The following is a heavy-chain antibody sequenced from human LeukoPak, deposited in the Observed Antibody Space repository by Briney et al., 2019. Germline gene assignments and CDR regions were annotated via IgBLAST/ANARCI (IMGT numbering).Heavy chain of an antibody. CDR3: TRLSTSLDYFDY. D-gene: IGHD2-2*01. V-gene: IGHV3-73*01. Sequence: GGSPKLSCAASGFTFSGSAMQWVRQASGKGLGWVGRIRSKANSYATAYAASVKGRFTISRDDSKNTAYLQMNSLKTEDTAVYYCTRLSTSLDYFDYWGQGTLVTVSS. J-gene: IGHJ4*02. CDR2: IRSKANSYAT. CDR1: GFTFSGSA.